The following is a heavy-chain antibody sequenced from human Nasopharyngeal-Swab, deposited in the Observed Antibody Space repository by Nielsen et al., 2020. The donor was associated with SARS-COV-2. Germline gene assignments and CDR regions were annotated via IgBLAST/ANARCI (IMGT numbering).Heavy chain of an antibody. D-gene: IGHD6-19*01. V-gene: IGHV3-11*01. CDR1: GFTFSDYY. Sequence: GSLRLSCAASGFTFSDYYMSWIRQAPGKGLEWVSYISSSGSTIYYADSVKGRFTISRDNAKNSLYLQMNSLRAEDTAVYYCARNPAEDSSGWYFGYFYYGMDVWGQGTTVTVSS. CDR3: ARNPAEDSSGWYFGYFYYGMDV. J-gene: IGHJ6*02. CDR2: ISSSGSTI.